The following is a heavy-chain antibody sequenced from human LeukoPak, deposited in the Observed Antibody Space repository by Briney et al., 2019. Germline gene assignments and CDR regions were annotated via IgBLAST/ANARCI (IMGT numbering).Heavy chain of an antibody. J-gene: IGHJ5*02. V-gene: IGHV1-2*06. CDR3: AKDHGFIGSNWFDP. CDR2: INPDSGDA. Sequence: GASVKVSCKASGYTFTDYYIHWVRQAPGQGLEWMGRINPDSGDANSAQKFQGRVIMTRDTSIRTAYMELRRLSSDDTATYYCAKDHGFIGSNWFDPWGQGTLVTVSS. CDR1: GYTFTDYY. D-gene: IGHD3-10*01.